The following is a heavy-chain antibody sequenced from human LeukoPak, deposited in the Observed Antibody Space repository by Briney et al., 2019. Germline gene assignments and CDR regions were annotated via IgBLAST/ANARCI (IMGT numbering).Heavy chain of an antibody. Sequence: PGGSLRLSCAASEYPVSSNYMTWVRQAPGNGLEWVSVIYSGGKTYYADSVEGRFTISRDNSKNAVYLQMNSLRAEDTAVYYCARYRMDAGSYTSGWFDHWGQGTLVTVSS. V-gene: IGHV3-53*01. CDR3: ARYRMDAGSYTSGWFDH. CDR2: IYSGGKT. J-gene: IGHJ5*02. CDR1: EYPVSSNY. D-gene: IGHD3-10*01.